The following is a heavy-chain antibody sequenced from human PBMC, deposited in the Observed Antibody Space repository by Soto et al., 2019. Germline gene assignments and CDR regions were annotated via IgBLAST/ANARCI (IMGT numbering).Heavy chain of an antibody. Sequence: QVQLVQSGAEVKKPGASVKLSCKSSEYTFSDHYKHCVRQAPGQGLEWMGLTNPSGGSTSYAQKFQGRVTMTRDTSTSTVYMELSSLRSEDTAVYYCATAAYSTSWYDFWGQGTLVTVSS. CDR1: EYTFSDHY. D-gene: IGHD6-13*01. CDR3: ATAAYSTSWYDF. J-gene: IGHJ5*01. V-gene: IGHV1-46*01. CDR2: TNPSGGST.